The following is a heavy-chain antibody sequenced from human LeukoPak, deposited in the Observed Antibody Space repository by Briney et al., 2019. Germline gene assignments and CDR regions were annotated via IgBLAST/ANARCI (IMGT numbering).Heavy chain of an antibody. Sequence: PSQTLSLTCTVSGGSISSGSYYWNWIRQPPGKGLEWIGYIYYSGSTNYNPSLKSRVTISVDTSKNQFSLKLSSVTAADTAVYYCARDPTGHPEGYFDYWGQGTLVTVSS. CDR3: ARDPTGHPEGYFDY. CDR1: GGSISSGSYY. CDR2: IYYSGST. J-gene: IGHJ4*02. D-gene: IGHD3-9*01. V-gene: IGHV4-61*01.